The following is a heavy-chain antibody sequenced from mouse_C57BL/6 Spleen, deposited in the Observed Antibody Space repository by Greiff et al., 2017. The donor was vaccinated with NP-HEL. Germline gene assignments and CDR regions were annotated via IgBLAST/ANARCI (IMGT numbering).Heavy chain of an antibody. V-gene: IGHV1-76*01. J-gene: IGHJ2*01. CDR1: GYTFTDYY. Sequence: QVQLQQSGAELVRPGASVKLSCKASGYTFTDYYINWVQQRPGQGLEWIARIYPGSGNTYYNETFKGKATLTADKSSSTAYLQLSSLTSEDSAVYFCARGREYYCSSSHLDYWGQGTTLTVSS. CDR3: ARGREYYCSSSHLDY. D-gene: IGHD1-1*01. CDR2: IYPGSGNT.